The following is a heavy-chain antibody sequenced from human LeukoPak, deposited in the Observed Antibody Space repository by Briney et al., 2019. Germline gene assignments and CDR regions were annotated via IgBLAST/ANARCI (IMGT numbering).Heavy chain of an antibody. Sequence: GGSLRLSCAASGFTFSGSWMHWVRQGPGKGLVWVSRINTDGSSTTYADSVKGRFTISRDNAKNILFLQMNSLRAEDTAVYYCTRAYCTSTNCRRWFDPWGQGTLVTVSS. CDR3: TRAYCTSTNCRRWFDP. D-gene: IGHD2-2*01. V-gene: IGHV3-74*01. J-gene: IGHJ5*02. CDR2: INTDGSST. CDR1: GFTFSGSW.